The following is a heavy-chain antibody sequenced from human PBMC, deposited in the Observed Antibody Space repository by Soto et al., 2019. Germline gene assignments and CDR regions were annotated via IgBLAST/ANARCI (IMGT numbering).Heavy chain of an antibody. CDR2: INHSGST. CDR3: ARLNGYCVSTSCHGYYGMDV. J-gene: IGHJ6*02. V-gene: IGHV4-34*01. D-gene: IGHD2-2*03. CDR1: GGSISGYY. Sequence: TSETLSLTCAVYGGSISGYYWSWIRQPPGKGLEWIGEINHSGSTNYNPSLKSRVTISVDTSKNQFSLKLSSVTAADTAVYYCARLNGYCVSTSCHGYYGMDVWGQGTTVTVSS.